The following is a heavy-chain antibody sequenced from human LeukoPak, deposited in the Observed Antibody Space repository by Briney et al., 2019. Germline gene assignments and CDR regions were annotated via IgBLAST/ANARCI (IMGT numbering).Heavy chain of an antibody. D-gene: IGHD5-12*01. Sequence: SETLSLTCAVYGGSFSGYYWSWIRQPPGKGLEWIGEINHSGSTTYNPSLKSRVTISVDTSKNQFSLKLSSVTAADTAVYYCARKTVSSPDIVATIKGNYYYYGMDVWGQGTTVTVSS. J-gene: IGHJ6*02. CDR1: GGSFSGYY. CDR2: INHSGST. V-gene: IGHV4-34*01. CDR3: ARKTVSSPDIVATIKGNYYYYGMDV.